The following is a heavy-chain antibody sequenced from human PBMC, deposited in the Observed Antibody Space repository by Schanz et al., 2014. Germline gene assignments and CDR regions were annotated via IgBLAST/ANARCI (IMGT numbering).Heavy chain of an antibody. Sequence: QVQLVQSGGEVKKPGASVRVSCKASGYSFTTYGLNWVRQAPGQGPEWMGWISAFDDKTDYAQNFQGRLIMTTDTSTTTVYMELRGLRSDDTAVYYCARDHTTESYYSAGPPIDYWGQGTLLTVSS. J-gene: IGHJ4*02. CDR1: GYSFTTYG. CDR2: ISAFDDKT. D-gene: IGHD1-26*01. CDR3: ARDHTTESYYSAGPPIDY. V-gene: IGHV1-18*01.